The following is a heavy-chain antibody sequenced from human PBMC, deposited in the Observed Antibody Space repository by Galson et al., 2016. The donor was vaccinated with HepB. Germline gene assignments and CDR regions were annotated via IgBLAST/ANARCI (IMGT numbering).Heavy chain of an antibody. V-gene: IGHV6-1*01. Sequence: CAISGDSVSNKNVAWHWIRQSPSRGLGWLGGTYSKSKWRYDSADSVKSRITINPDTSKTQFSLQLSSVTPEDTAVYYCARAATALRSGWRTLAPRFYYNGMDVWGQGTTVTVSS. J-gene: IGHJ6*02. D-gene: IGHD6-19*01. CDR2: TYSKSKWRY. CDR1: GDSVSNKNVA. CDR3: ARAATALRSGWRTLAPRFYYNGMDV.